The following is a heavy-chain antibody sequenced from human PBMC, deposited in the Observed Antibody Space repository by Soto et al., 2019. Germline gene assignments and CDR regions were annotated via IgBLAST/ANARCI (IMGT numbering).Heavy chain of an antibody. Sequence: QVQLVQSGAEVKKPGASVSVSCKASGYTFTGDYLHWVRQAPGQGLEWMAWINPKSGYTKSAQKFQARVTLTRDTSISTAYMELGSLRSEDTAVYFCARHTGSNSLFDSWGQGTLVTVSS. V-gene: IGHV1-2*02. D-gene: IGHD1-26*01. CDR2: INPKSGYT. J-gene: IGHJ4*02. CDR3: ARHTGSNSLFDS. CDR1: GYTFTGDY.